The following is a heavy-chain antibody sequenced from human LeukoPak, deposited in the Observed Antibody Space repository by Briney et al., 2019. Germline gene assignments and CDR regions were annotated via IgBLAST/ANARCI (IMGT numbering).Heavy chain of an antibody. CDR3: AKDILGQQRLVLLPFDP. Sequence: PGGSLRLSCAASGFTFDDYAMHWVRQAPGKGLEWVSLISGDGGSTYYADSVKGRFTISRDNSKNSLYLQMNSLRTEDTALYYCAKDILGQQRLVLLPFDPWGQGTLVTVSS. D-gene: IGHD6-13*01. CDR1: GFTFDDYA. V-gene: IGHV3-43*02. J-gene: IGHJ5*02. CDR2: ISGDGGST.